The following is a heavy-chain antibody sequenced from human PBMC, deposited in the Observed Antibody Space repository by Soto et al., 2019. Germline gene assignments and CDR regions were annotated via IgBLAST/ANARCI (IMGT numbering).Heavy chain of an antibody. CDR2: MNPNSGNT. J-gene: IGHJ6*02. Sequence: ASLKVSCKDPRYNFTSYYTNWAGQSTGQGREWMGWMNPNSGNTGYAQKFQGRVTMTRNTSISTAYMELSSLRSEDTAVYYCERRGDGYNYDYYYGMDVWGQGTKVTVS. CDR1: RYNFTSYY. V-gene: IGHV1-8*01. CDR3: ERRGDGYNYDYYYGMDV. D-gene: IGHD5-12*01.